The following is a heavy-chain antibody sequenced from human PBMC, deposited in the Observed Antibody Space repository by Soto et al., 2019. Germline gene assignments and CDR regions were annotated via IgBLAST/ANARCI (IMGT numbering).Heavy chain of an antibody. CDR2: IYYSGST. D-gene: IGHD2-2*01. CDR1: GGSISSSSYY. CDR3: ARLGRGGGLVPAAIFDWFDP. J-gene: IGHJ5*02. Sequence: QLQLQGSGPGLVKPSETLSLACTVSGGSISSSSYYWGWIRQPPGKGLEWIGSIYYSGSTYSNPSLKSRVTISVDASKNQSSLKLGSVTAADTAVYYCARLGRGGGLVPAAIFDWFDPWGQGTLVTVSS. V-gene: IGHV4-39*01.